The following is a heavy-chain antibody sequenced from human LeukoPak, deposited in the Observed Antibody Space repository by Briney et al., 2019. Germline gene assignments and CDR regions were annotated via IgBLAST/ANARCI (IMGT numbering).Heavy chain of an antibody. V-gene: IGHV3-7*01. J-gene: IGHJ4*02. D-gene: IGHD6-13*01. CDR1: GLTFSSHL. CDR2: INQDGSER. CDR3: GRVIAGAIDY. Sequence: GGSLRLSCAASGLTFSSHLMSWVRQAPGKGLEWVANINQDGSERFYVDYVKGRFTISRDNADNSMYLQMNSLRAEDTAVYYCGRVIAGAIDYWGQGTLVTVSS.